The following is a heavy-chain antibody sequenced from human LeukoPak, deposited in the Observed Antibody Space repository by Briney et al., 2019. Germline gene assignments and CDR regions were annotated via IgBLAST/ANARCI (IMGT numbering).Heavy chain of an antibody. D-gene: IGHD5-24*01. CDR1: GLTFSSYE. Sequence: GGSLRLSCAASGLTFSSYEMNWVRQAPGKGLEWVSYISSSDSNIYYADSVKGRFTISRDNAKNSLYLQMNSLRAEDTAVYYCAREGDGYNSPIDYWGQGTLVTVSS. CDR2: ISSSDSNI. V-gene: IGHV3-48*03. CDR3: AREGDGYNSPIDY. J-gene: IGHJ4*02.